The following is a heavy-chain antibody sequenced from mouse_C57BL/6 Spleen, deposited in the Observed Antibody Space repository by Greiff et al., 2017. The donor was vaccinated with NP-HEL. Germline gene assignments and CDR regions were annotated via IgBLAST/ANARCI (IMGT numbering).Heavy chain of an antibody. CDR2: ISDGGSYT. J-gene: IGHJ2*01. CDR1: GFTFSSYA. V-gene: IGHV5-4*01. D-gene: IGHD1-1*01. CDR3: ARELVASDY. Sequence: EVKVVESGGGLVKPGGSLKLSCAASGFTFSSYAMSWVRQTPEKRLEWVATISDGGSYTYYPDNVKGRFTISRDNAKNNLYLQMSHLKSEDTAMYYCARELVASDYWGQGTTLTVSS.